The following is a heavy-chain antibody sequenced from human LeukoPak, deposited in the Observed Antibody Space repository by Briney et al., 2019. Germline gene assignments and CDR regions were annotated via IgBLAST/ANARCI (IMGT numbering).Heavy chain of an antibody. V-gene: IGHV3-23*03. Sequence: GGSLRLSCAASGFSFGTYSMTWVRQAPGKGLEWVSIINVGGTSTYYADSVKGRFTISRDNSKNTVYLQMNSLSAEDTALYYFAKDRGVTIDYYYYYMDVWGKGTTVTVSS. CDR2: INVGGTST. D-gene: IGHD4-17*01. J-gene: IGHJ6*03. CDR1: GFSFGTYS. CDR3: AKDRGVTIDYYYYYMDV.